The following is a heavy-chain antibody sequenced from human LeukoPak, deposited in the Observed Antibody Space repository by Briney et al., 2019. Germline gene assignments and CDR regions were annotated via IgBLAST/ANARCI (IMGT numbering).Heavy chain of an antibody. CDR1: GFTFSGYG. D-gene: IGHD5-12*01. V-gene: IGHV3-30*18. J-gene: IGHJ6*02. CDR2: ISYDGHNE. Sequence: GKSPKLSCAASGFTFSGYGMHWVRQAPGKGLEWVAVISYDGHNEYYADSVKGRFTISRDNSKNTVLLQMNSLRVEDTAVYYCAKGIGYGGMDVWGQGTTLIVSS. CDR3: AKGIGYGGMDV.